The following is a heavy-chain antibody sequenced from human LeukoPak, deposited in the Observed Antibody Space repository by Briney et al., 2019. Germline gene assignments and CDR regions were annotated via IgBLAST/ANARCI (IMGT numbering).Heavy chain of an antibody. D-gene: IGHD6-19*01. Sequence: PGGSLRLSCAASGFTFRSYTMSWVRQAPGGGLDWVSAIDGLGYSTYYVDSVNGRFTISRDNSQNTLYLEMNSLTAEDTAVYYCAKELRSHTGWPFDYWGQGALVTVSS. J-gene: IGHJ4*02. CDR2: IDGLGYST. CDR1: GFTFRSYT. V-gene: IGHV3-23*01. CDR3: AKELRSHTGWPFDY.